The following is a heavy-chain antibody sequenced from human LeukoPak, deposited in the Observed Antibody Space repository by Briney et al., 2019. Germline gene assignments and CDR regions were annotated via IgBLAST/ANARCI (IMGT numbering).Heavy chain of an antibody. CDR2: IKQDGSEK. Sequence: GGSLRLSCVASGFTLSNYWMSWVRQAPGKGLEWVANIKQDGSEKYYVDSVKGRFTISRDNAKNSLYLQMNSLRAEDTAVYYCARDRGSRSSDYWGQGTLVTVSS. J-gene: IGHJ4*02. D-gene: IGHD2-15*01. CDR3: ARDRGSRSSDY. CDR1: GFTLSNYW. V-gene: IGHV3-7*01.